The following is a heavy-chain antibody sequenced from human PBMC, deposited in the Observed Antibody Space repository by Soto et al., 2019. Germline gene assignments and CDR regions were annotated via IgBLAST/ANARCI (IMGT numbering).Heavy chain of an antibody. V-gene: IGHV3-30-3*01. D-gene: IGHD6-13*01. CDR2: ISYDGSNK. CDR3: ARDDTAAAVDYYYYGMDV. Sequence: QVQLVESGGGVVQPGRSLRLSCAASGFTFSSYAMHWVRQAPGKGLEWVEVISYDGSNKYYADSVKGRFTISRDNSKNTLYLQPNSLRAAHTAVYYCARDDTAAAVDYYYYGMDVWGQGTTVTVSS. J-gene: IGHJ6*02. CDR1: GFTFSSYA.